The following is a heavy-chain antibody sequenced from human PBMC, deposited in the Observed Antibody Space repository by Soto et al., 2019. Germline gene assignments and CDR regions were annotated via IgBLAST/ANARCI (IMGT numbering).Heavy chain of an antibody. J-gene: IGHJ4*02. CDR1: GFTFSNLA. CDR2: IDAGGGST. D-gene: IGHD6-25*01. CDR3: AILNAASGSY. V-gene: IGHV3-23*01. Sequence: EVQLLESGGGLVPPGGSPRLSCTASGFTFSNLAITWVRQAPGKGLEWVSTIDAGGGSTHYADSVKGRFTISRDNSKNTLYLQMNSLRAEDTAVYYCAILNAASGSYWGQGSLITVSS.